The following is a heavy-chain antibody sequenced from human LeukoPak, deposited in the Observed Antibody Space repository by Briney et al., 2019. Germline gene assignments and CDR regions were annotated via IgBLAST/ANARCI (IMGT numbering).Heavy chain of an antibody. CDR2: ISASGGKT. CDR1: GFTFNDYA. D-gene: IGHD3-10*01. J-gene: IGHJ4*02. V-gene: IGHV3-23*01. CDR3: AKWTRTTLFRGDRARFDS. Sequence: GGSLRLSYAASGFTFNDYAMSWVRQVPGKGLECVSVISASGGKTYYADSVKGRFTISRDTSKTTISLQMNSLRVEDSAVYYCAKWTRTTLFRGDRARFDSWGQGTLVTVSS.